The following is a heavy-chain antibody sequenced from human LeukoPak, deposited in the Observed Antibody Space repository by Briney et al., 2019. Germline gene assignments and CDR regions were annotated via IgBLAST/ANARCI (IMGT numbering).Heavy chain of an antibody. Sequence: RTGGSLRLSCAASGFTVSSNYMSWVRQAPGKGLEWVSVIYSGSSTYYADSVKGRFTISRDNSKNTLYLQMNSLRADDPAAYYCARAPGSYFDYWGQGTLVTVSS. J-gene: IGHJ4*02. CDR3: ARAPGSYFDY. CDR2: IYSGSST. V-gene: IGHV3-66*02. D-gene: IGHD1-26*01. CDR1: GFTVSSNY.